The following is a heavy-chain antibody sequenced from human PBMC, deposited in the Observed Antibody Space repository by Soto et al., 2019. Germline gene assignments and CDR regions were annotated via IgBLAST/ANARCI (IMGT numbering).Heavy chain of an antibody. D-gene: IGHD2-15*01. CDR1: GFTFSNAW. CDR3: TTDRYCSGGSCYSSNYYYYYMDV. J-gene: IGHJ6*03. Sequence: EVQLVESGGGLVKPGGSLRLSCAASGFTFSNAWMSWVRQAPGKGLEWVGRIKSKTDGGTTDYAAPVKGRFTISRDDSKNTLYLQMNSLKTEDTAVYYCTTDRYCSGGSCYSSNYYYYYMDVWRKGTTVTVSS. V-gene: IGHV3-15*01. CDR2: IKSKTDGGTT.